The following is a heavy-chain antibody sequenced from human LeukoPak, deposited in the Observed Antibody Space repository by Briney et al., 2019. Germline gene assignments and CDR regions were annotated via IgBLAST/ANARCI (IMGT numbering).Heavy chain of an antibody. D-gene: IGHD3-22*01. CDR1: GYTFTSYA. V-gene: IGHV1-3*01. Sequence: GASVKVSCKASGYTFTSYAMHWVRQAPGQRLEWMGWINAGNGNTKYSQKFQGRVTITRDTSASTAYMELSSLRSEDTAVYYCARDPLENYYDSSGYPNDYWGQGTLVTVSS. J-gene: IGHJ4*02. CDR2: INAGNGNT. CDR3: ARDPLENYYDSSGYPNDY.